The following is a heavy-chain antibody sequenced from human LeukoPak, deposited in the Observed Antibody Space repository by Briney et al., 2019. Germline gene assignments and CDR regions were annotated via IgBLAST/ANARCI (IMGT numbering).Heavy chain of an antibody. D-gene: IGHD3-10*01. V-gene: IGHV3-23*01. Sequence: GGSLRLSCAASGFTFSSYGMSWVRQAPGEGLEWVSAISGSGGSTYYADSVKGRFTISRDNSKNTLYLQMNSLRAEDTAVYYCAKDGGGGYYYGSGSYYVYYFDYWGQGTLVTVSS. CDR1: GFTFSSYG. CDR3: AKDGGGGYYYGSGSYYVYYFDY. CDR2: ISGSGGST. J-gene: IGHJ4*02.